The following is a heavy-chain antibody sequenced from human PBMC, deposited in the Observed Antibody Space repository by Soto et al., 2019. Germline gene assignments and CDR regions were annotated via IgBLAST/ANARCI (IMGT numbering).Heavy chain of an antibody. CDR1: GDSVSSNSAA. Sequence: PSQTLSLTCAISGDSVSSNSAAWNWIRQSPSRGLEWLGRTYYRSKWYNDYAVSVKSRITINPDTSKNQFSLQLNSVTPEDTAVYYCAREGILTGYYLPRGYYYYYGMDVWGQGTTVTVSS. CDR2: TYYRSKWYN. CDR3: AREGILTGYYLPRGYYYYYGMDV. V-gene: IGHV6-1*01. J-gene: IGHJ6*02. D-gene: IGHD3-9*01.